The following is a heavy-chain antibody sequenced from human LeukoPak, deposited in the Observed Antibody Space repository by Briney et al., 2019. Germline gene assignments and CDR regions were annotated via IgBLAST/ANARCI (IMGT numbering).Heavy chain of an antibody. CDR2: INHSGST. V-gene: IGHV4-34*01. Sequence: PSETLSLTCAVYGGSFSGYYWSWIRQPPGKGLEWIGEINHSGSTNYNPSLKSRVTISVDTSKNQFSLKLSPVTAADTAVYYCARHCRAVLVVPVARGDYFDYLGQGTLVTVSS. CDR1: GGSFSGYY. D-gene: IGHD2-2*01. J-gene: IGHJ4*02. CDR3: ARHCRAVLVVPVARGDYFDY.